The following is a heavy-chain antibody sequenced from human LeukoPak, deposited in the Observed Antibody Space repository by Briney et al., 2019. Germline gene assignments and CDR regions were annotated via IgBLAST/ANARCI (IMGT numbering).Heavy chain of an antibody. J-gene: IGHJ6*03. V-gene: IGHV3-7*01. D-gene: IGHD5-18*01. CDR1: GFTFSSYW. CDR3: ARHVDTAMVLIYYYYMDV. CDR2: IDQDGSEK. Sequence: GGSLRLSCAASGFTFSSYWMSWVRQVPGKGLEWVANIDQDGSEKYYVDSVKGRFTISRDNAKNSLYLQMNSLRAEDTAVYYCARHVDTAMVLIYYYYMDVWGKGTTVTVSS.